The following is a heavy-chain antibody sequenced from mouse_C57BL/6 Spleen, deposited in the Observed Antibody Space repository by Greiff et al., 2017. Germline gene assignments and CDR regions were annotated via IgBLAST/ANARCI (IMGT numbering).Heavy chain of an antibody. CDR2: IYPRDGST. Sequence: QVQLKESGPELVKPGASVQLSCKASGYTFTSYDINWVKQRPGQGLEWIGWIYPRDGSTEYNEKFKGKATLTVDTSSSTAYMELHSLTSEDSAVYFCAREVYGSHWYVDVWGTGTTVTVSS. CDR3: AREVYGSHWYVDV. D-gene: IGHD1-1*01. CDR1: GYTFTSYD. J-gene: IGHJ1*03. V-gene: IGHV1-85*01.